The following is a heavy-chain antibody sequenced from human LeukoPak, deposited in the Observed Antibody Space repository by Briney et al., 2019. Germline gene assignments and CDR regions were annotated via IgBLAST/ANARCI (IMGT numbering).Heavy chain of an antibody. V-gene: IGHV4-39*01. CDR3: ARGQRITMVRGVYYFDY. D-gene: IGHD3-10*01. Sequence: PSETLSLTCTVSGGSISSSSYYWGWIRQPPGKGLEWIGSIYYSGSTYYNPSLKSRVTISVDTSKNQFSLKLSSVTAADTAVYYCARGQRITMVRGVYYFDYWGQGTLVTVSS. CDR1: GGSISSSSYY. J-gene: IGHJ4*02. CDR2: IYYSGST.